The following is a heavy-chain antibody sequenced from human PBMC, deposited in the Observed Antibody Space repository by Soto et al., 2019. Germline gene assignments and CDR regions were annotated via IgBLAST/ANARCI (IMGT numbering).Heavy chain of an antibody. CDR2: ISGSGDST. J-gene: IGHJ3*02. V-gene: IGHV3-23*01. CDR1: GITFSSQA. D-gene: IGHD3-9*01. CDR3: ANLRARAFDI. Sequence: GGSLRLSCAASGITFSSQAMSWVRQAPGKGLEWVSGISGSGDSTYYADSVKGRFTISRDNSKNTLYLQMNSLRAEDTAVYYCANLRARAFDIWGQGTMVTVSS.